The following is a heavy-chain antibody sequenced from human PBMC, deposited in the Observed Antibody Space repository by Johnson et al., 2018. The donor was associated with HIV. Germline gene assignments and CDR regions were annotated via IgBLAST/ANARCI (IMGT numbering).Heavy chain of an antibody. J-gene: IGHJ3*02. CDR1: GFTFSSYG. CDR3: VRGGAVAPSSGFDI. CDR2: IRYDGSNK. Sequence: QVQLVESGGGVVQPGGSLRLSCAASGFTFSSYGMHWVRQAPGKGLEWVAFIRYDGSNKYYVDSVKGRFTISRDNATNSLFLQMNIVRDEDTAVYYCVRGGAVAPSSGFDIWGQGTIATVSS. D-gene: IGHD6-19*01. V-gene: IGHV3-30*02.